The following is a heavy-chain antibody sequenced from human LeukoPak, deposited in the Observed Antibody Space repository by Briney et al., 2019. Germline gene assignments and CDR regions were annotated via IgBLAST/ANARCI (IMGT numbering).Heavy chain of an antibody. CDR3: ADSGNRASPLTG. D-gene: IGHD1-26*01. Sequence: GGSLRLSCAASGFTFSSYEMNWVRQAPGKGLEWVAFIRYDGSNKYYADSVKGRFTISRDNSKNTLYLQMNSLRAEDTAVYYCADSGNRASPLTGWGQGTLVTVSS. CDR1: GFTFSSYE. V-gene: IGHV3-30*02. J-gene: IGHJ4*02. CDR2: IRYDGSNK.